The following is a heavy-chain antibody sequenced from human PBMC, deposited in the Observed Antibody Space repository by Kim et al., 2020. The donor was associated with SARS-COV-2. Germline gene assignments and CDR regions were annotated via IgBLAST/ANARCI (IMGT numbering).Heavy chain of an antibody. D-gene: IGHD6-6*01. CDR2: INHSGST. CDR3: ARGRSIAARRHYFDY. CDR1: GGSFSGYY. V-gene: IGHV4-34*01. J-gene: IGHJ4*02. Sequence: SETLSLTCAVYGGSFSGYYWSWIRQPPGKGLEWIGEINHSGSTNYNPSLKSRVTISVDTSKNQFSLKLSSVTAADTAVYYCARGRSIAARRHYFDYWGQGTLVTVSS.